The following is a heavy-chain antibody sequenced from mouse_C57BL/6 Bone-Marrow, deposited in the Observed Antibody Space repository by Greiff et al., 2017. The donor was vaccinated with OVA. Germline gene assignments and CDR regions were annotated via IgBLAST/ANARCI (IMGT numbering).Heavy chain of an antibody. V-gene: IGHV5-4*01. D-gene: IGHD2-3*01. Sequence: EVQRVESGGGLVKPGGSLKLSCAASGFTFSSYAMSWVRQTPEKRLEWVATISDGGSYTYYPDNVKGRFTISRDNAKNNLYLQMSHLKSEDTAMYYCARDEENDGYYVGAYWGQGTLVTVSA. CDR2: ISDGGSYT. CDR3: ARDEENDGYYVGAY. CDR1: GFTFSSYA. J-gene: IGHJ3*01.